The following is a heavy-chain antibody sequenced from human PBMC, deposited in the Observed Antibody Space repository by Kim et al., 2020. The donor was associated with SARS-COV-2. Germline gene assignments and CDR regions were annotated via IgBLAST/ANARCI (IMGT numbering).Heavy chain of an antibody. Sequence: SETLSLTCTVSGGSISSSSYYWGWIRQPPGKGLEWIGSIYYSGSTYYNPSLKSRVTISVDTSKNQFSLKLSSVTAADTAVYYCARGGGGIAAAPRKVYFQHWGQGTLVTVSS. CDR2: IYYSGST. CDR1: GGSISSSSYY. CDR3: ARGGGGIAAAPRKVYFQH. J-gene: IGHJ1*01. V-gene: IGHV4-39*01. D-gene: IGHD6-13*01.